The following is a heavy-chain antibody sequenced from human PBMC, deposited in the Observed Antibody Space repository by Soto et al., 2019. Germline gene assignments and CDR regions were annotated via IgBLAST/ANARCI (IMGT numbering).Heavy chain of an antibody. D-gene: IGHD2-21*02. CDR1: GYTFTSYG. CDR3: ASEYCGGDCYSAARYGMDV. J-gene: IGHJ6*02. Sequence: ASVKVSCKASGYTFTSYGISWVRQAPGQRLEWMGWINAGNGNTKYSQKFQGRVTITRDTSASTAYMELSSLRSEDTAVYYCASEYCGGDCYSAARYGMDVWGQGTTVTVSS. V-gene: IGHV1-3*01. CDR2: INAGNGNT.